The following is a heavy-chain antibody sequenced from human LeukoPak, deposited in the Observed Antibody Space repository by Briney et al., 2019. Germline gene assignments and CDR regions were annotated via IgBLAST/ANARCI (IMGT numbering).Heavy chain of an antibody. CDR2: FYHGGST. Sequence: SETLSLTCTVSGYSISTGYYWDWIRQPPGKGLEWIGTFYHGGSTYYNPSLKSRVTISVDTSKNQFSLKLSSVTAADTAVYYCARRGGGSGSSRIDYWGQGTLVTVSS. CDR1: GYSISTGYY. D-gene: IGHD3-10*01. V-gene: IGHV4-38-2*02. CDR3: ARRGGGSGSSRIDY. J-gene: IGHJ4*02.